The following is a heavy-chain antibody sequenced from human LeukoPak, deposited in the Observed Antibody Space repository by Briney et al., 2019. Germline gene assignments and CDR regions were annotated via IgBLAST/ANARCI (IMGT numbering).Heavy chain of an antibody. CDR3: ARGQLVRTSPFDY. CDR2: ISSSSITI. V-gene: IGHV3-48*01. D-gene: IGHD6-13*01. Sequence: GGSLRLSCPVSGFTFSSISRTWVGQAPGKGREGVSYISSSSITIYYADSVKGRFTISRDNAKNSLYLQMNSLRAEDTAVYYCARGQLVRTSPFDYWGQGTLVTVSS. J-gene: IGHJ4*02. CDR1: GFTFSSIS.